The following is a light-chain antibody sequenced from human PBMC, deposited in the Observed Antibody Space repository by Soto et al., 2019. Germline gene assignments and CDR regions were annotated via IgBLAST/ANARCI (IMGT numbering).Light chain of an antibody. Sequence: QSVLTQPPSASGTPGQWVTISCSGSSSNIGSNYVYWYQQLPGAAPKLVIYRNNQRPSGVPDRFSGSKSGTSASLAISGLRSEDEADYYCCAFAYSRVVFGGGTKLTVL. V-gene: IGLV1-47*01. CDR3: CAFAYSRVV. J-gene: IGLJ3*02. CDR2: RNN. CDR1: SSNIGSNY.